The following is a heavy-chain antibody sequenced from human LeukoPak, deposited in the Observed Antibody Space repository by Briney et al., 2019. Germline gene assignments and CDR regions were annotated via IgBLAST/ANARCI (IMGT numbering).Heavy chain of an antibody. Sequence: ASVKVSCKASGYTFTNYDINWVRQATGQGLEWMGWMGSNSGDTGYAQKFQDRVTMTRDTFISTAYMELNNVRSEDTAVYYCVRVPFDGSPDDPWGQGTLVTVSS. J-gene: IGHJ5*02. CDR3: VRVPFDGSPDDP. D-gene: IGHD5-24*01. CDR2: MGSNSGDT. V-gene: IGHV1-8*01. CDR1: GYTFTNYD.